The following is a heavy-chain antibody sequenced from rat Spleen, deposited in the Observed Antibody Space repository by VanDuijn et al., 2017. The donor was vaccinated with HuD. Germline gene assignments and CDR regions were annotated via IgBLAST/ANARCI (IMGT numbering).Heavy chain of an antibody. D-gene: IGHD1-4*01. CDR1: GFTFSNYY. J-gene: IGHJ4*01. CDR2: ISYDGSST. V-gene: IGHV5-29*01. Sequence: EVQLVESGGGLVQPGRSMKLSCAASGFTFSNYYMAWVRQAPTKGLEWVATISYDGSSTYYRDSVKGRFTISRDNAKSTLYLQMDSLRSEDTATYYCATHLNYPGGYWGQGASVTVSS. CDR3: ATHLNYPGGY.